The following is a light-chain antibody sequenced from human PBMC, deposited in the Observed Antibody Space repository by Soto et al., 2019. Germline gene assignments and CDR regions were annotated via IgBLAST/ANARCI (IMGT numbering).Light chain of an antibody. Sequence: SGLTQPRSVSGSPGQSVAISCTGTSSNGGRYNHVPWYQHHAGKAPKLMIYDVSKRPSGVPDRFSGSKSGNTASLTISGLQAEDEADYYCCSYGGSLYVFGTGTKVTVL. CDR1: SSNGGRYNH. CDR3: CSYGGSLYV. CDR2: DVS. J-gene: IGLJ1*01. V-gene: IGLV2-11*01.